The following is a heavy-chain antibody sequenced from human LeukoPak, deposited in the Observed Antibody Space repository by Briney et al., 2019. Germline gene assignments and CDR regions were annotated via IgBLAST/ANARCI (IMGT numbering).Heavy chain of an antibody. CDR2: IKSKTDGGTT. D-gene: IGHD6-13*01. J-gene: IGHJ6*03. V-gene: IGHV3-15*01. CDR1: GFTFSNAW. Sequence: GGSLRLSCAASGFTFSNAWMSWVRQAPGKGLEWVGRIKSKTDGGTTDYAAPVKGRFTISRDDSKNTLYLQMNSLKTEDTAVYYCTTEARQQLYYYYYYMDVWGKGTTVTVSS. CDR3: TTEARQQLYYYYYYMDV.